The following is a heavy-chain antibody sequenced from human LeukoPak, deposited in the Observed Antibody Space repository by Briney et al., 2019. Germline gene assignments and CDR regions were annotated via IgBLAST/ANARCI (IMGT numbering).Heavy chain of an antibody. Sequence: SQTLSLPSAISVDSVSLNSAVWNWIRQSPSRGLEWLGRTYYRSKWYNDYAVSVKSRITINPDTSKDQFSLQLNSVTPEDTAVYLCARGSTGSSYFYLWCRGTLVTVSS. CDR3: ARGSTGSSYFYL. D-gene: IGHD1-26*01. V-gene: IGHV6-1*01. CDR2: TYYRSKWYN. J-gene: IGHJ2*01. CDR1: VDSVSLNSAV.